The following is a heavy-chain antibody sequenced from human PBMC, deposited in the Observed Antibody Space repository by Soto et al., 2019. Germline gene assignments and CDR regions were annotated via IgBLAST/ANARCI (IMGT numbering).Heavy chain of an antibody. CDR1: GFTVSDYA. CDR3: AKGGRQWLVTSAFNY. V-gene: IGHV3-30*18. Sequence: GGSLRLSCAASGFTVSDYAMHWVRQAPGKGLEWVAVVSHDGRNTHYADSVKGRFAISRDSSKNTVSLEMTSLRAEDTAVYYCAKGGRQWLVTSAFNYWGQGALVTVSS. D-gene: IGHD6-19*01. CDR2: VSHDGRNT. J-gene: IGHJ4*02.